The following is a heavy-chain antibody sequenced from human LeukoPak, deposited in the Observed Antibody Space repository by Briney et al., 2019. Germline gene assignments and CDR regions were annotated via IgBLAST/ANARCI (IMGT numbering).Heavy chain of an antibody. V-gene: IGHV4-4*02. CDR2: IYHSGST. CDR1: GGSISSSNW. D-gene: IGHD3-10*01. Sequence: SETLSLTCAVSGGSISSSNWWSWVRQPPGKGLEWIGEIYHSGSTNYNPSLKSRVTTSVDKSKNQFSLKLSSVTAADTAVYYCARYYYGSGTAFDIWGQGTMVTVSS. J-gene: IGHJ3*02. CDR3: ARYYYGSGTAFDI.